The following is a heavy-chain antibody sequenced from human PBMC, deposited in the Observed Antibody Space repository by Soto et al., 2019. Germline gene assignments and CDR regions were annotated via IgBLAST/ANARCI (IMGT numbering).Heavy chain of an antibody. CDR3: ANSPNFYCSSPNCYKYYFDH. J-gene: IGHJ4*02. CDR2: ISYDGSEK. D-gene: IGHD2-2*02. Sequence: QEQLVESGGGVVQPGKSLRLSCAASGCTFNTYGMHWVRQAPGKGLEWVAVISYDGSEKYYVDSVKGRFTISKDNSKNTLYLQMNSLRPEDTAVYYCANSPNFYCSSPNCYKYYFDHWGQGTRVTVSS. V-gene: IGHV3-30*18. CDR1: GCTFNTYG.